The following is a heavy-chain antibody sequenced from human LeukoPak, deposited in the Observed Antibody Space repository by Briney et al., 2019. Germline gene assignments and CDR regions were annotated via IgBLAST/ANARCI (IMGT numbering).Heavy chain of an antibody. CDR1: GGSISSSSYY. J-gene: IGHJ5*02. CDR2: IYYSGST. CDR3: ARVVYSGSYYGWFDP. V-gene: IGHV4-39*07. D-gene: IGHD1-26*01. Sequence: PSETLPLTCTVSGGSISSSSYYWGWIRQPPGKGLEWIGSIYYSGSTYYNPSLKSRVTISVDTSKNQFSLKLSSVTAADTAVYYCARVVYSGSYYGWFDPWGQGTLVTVSS.